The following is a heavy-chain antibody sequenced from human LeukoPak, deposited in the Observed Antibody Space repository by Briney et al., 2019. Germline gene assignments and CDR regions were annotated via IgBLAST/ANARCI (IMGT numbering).Heavy chain of an antibody. V-gene: IGHV1-69*01. Sequence: KFQGRVTITADESTSTAYMELSSLRSEDTAVYYCARAYSSGLIDYWGQGTLVTVSS. J-gene: IGHJ4*02. CDR3: ARAYSSGLIDY. D-gene: IGHD6-19*01.